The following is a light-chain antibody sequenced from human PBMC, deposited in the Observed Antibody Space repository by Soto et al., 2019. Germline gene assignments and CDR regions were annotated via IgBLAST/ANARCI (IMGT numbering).Light chain of an antibody. CDR3: QQYDSSLT. V-gene: IGKV3-20*01. J-gene: IGKJ5*01. CDR2: GAS. Sequence: EVVLTQSPGTLSLSPRERATLSCRASQSVSSTYLAWYQQKPGQAPRLLIYGASSRATGIPDRFSGSGSGTDFTLTISRLEPEDFAVYYCQQYDSSLTFGQGTRLEIK. CDR1: QSVSSTY.